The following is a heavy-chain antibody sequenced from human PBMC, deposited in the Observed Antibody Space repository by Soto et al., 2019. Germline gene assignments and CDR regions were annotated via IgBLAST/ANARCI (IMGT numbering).Heavy chain of an antibody. CDR3: AREIYEITYCTNGVCYTGGMDV. CDR1: GGTFSSYA. Sequence: SVKVSCKASGGTFSSYAIGWVRQAPGQGLEWMGGIIPIFGTANYAQKFQGRVTITADKSTSTAYMELSSLRSEDTAVYYCAREIYEITYCTNGVCYTGGMDVWGQGTTVTVSS. V-gene: IGHV1-69*06. J-gene: IGHJ6*02. CDR2: IIPIFGTA. D-gene: IGHD2-8*01.